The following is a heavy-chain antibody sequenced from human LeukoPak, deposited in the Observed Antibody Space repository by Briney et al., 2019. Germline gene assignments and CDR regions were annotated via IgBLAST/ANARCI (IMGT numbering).Heavy chain of an antibody. CDR2: IIPIFGTA. V-gene: IGHV1-69*13. CDR1: GGTFSSYA. D-gene: IGHD2-2*01. CDR3: ARDGPYIVVVPAAMREAFDI. Sequence: GASVKVSCKASGGTFSSYAISWVRQAPGQGLEWMGGIIPIFGTANYAQKFQGRVTITADESTSTAYMGLSSLRSEDTAVYYCARDGPYIVVVPAAMREAFDIWGQGTMVTVSS. J-gene: IGHJ3*02.